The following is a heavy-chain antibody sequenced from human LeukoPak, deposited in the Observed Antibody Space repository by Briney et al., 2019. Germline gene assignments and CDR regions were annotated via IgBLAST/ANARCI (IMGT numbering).Heavy chain of an antibody. D-gene: IGHD6-13*01. CDR2: INHSGST. CDR3: ATVSIPAAAGNWFDP. CDR1: GGSFSGYY. Sequence: SETLSLTCAVYGGSFSGYYWSWIRQPPGKGLEWIGEINHSGSTNYNPSLKSRVTISVDTSKNQFSLKLSSVTAADTAVYYCATVSIPAAAGNWFDPWGQGTLVTVSS. J-gene: IGHJ5*02. V-gene: IGHV4-34*01.